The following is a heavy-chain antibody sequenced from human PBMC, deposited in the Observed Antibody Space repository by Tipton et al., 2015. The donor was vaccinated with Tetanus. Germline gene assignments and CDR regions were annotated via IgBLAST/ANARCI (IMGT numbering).Heavy chain of an antibody. J-gene: IGHJ6*02. Sequence: SLRLSCAASGFTFDDYAMHWVRQAPGKGLEWVSGISWNSGSIGYADSVKGRFTISRDIAKKSLYLQMNSLRAEDTALYYCARELELRFSIYYYYGMDVWGQGTTVTVSS. V-gene: IGHV3-9*01. CDR2: ISWNSGSI. CDR3: ARELELRFSIYYYYGMDV. CDR1: GFTFDDYA. D-gene: IGHD1-7*01.